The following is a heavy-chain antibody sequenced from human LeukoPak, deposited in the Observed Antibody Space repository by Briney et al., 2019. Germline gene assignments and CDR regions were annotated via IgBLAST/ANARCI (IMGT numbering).Heavy chain of an antibody. CDR2: ISYDGSNK. Sequence: GGSLRLSCAASGFTFSSYAMHWVRQAPGKGLEWVAVISYDGSNKYYADSVKGRFTISRDNSKNTLYLQMNSLRAEDTAVYYCAKVLGSSWYGTDAFDIWGQGTMVTVSS. D-gene: IGHD6-13*01. CDR3: AKVLGSSWYGTDAFDI. V-gene: IGHV3-30-3*01. CDR1: GFTFSSYA. J-gene: IGHJ3*02.